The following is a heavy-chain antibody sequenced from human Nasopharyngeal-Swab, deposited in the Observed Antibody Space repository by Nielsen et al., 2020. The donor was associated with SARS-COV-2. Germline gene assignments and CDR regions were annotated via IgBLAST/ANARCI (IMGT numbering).Heavy chain of an antibody. J-gene: IGHJ6*02. CDR3: DRVREDYYYGMDV. CDR1: GGSISSGGYS. V-gene: IGHV4-30-2*01. Sequence: SETLSLTCAVSGGSISSGGYSWSWIRQPPGKGLEWIGYIYHSGSTYYNPSLKSRVTISVDRSKNQFSLKLSSVTAADTAVYYCDRVREDYYYGMDVWGQGTTVTVSS. CDR2: IYHSGST. D-gene: IGHD1-26*01.